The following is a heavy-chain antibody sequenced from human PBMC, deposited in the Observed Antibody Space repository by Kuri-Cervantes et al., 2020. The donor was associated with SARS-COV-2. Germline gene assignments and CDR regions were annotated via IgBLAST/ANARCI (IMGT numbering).Heavy chain of an antibody. Sequence: SETLSLTCTVSGASISSYYCSWIRQPPGKGLEWIGNIYYSGSTNYNPSLKSRVTISVDTSKNQFSLKVRSVTAADTAVYYCAYSIAATSRWFGPWGQGTLVTVSS. V-gene: IGHV4-59*01. D-gene: IGHD6-13*01. CDR2: IYYSGST. CDR1: GASISSYY. CDR3: AYSIAATSRWFGP. J-gene: IGHJ5*02.